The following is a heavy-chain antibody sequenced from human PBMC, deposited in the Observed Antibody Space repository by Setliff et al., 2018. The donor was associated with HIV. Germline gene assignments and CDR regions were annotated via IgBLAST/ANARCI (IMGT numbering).Heavy chain of an antibody. CDR1: GFTFNNYW. V-gene: IGHV3-7*05. D-gene: IGHD3-10*01. J-gene: IGHJ3*02. CDR2: IKQDGSEK. CDR3: ARNDKAVRFAFDI. Sequence: HPGGSLRLSCAASGFTFNNYWMTWVRQAPGKGLEWVADIKQDGSEKYYVASVKGRFTISRDIAENSLYLQMNSLRAEDTAVYYCARNDKAVRFAFDIWGQGTMVTV.